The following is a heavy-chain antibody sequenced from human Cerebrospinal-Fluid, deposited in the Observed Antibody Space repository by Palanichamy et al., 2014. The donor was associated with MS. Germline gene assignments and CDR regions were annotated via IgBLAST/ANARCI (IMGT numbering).Heavy chain of an antibody. D-gene: IGHD3/OR15-3a*01. J-gene: IGHJ6*02. Sequence: QVKLQQSGPGLVKPSQTLSLTCAVSGGSISGGGYSWSWIRQPPGRGLEWIGYIFDNGNTYYNLSLKSRATISIDTSKNQFSLKLSSVTAADTAVYYCARVHRGWTGYFGVRREPSHYGLDVWDQGTTVTVSS. CDR2: IFDNGNT. CDR3: ARVHRGWTGYFGVRREPSHYGLDV. V-gene: IGHV4-30-4*07. CDR1: GGSISGGGYS.